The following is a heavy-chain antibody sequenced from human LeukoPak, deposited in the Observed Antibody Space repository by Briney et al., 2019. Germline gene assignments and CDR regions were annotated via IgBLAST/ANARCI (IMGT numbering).Heavy chain of an antibody. Sequence: GASVKVSCKASGYTFTGYYMHWVRQAPGQGLEWMGWINPNSGGTNYAQKFQGRVTMTRDTSISTAYMELSRLRSDDTAVYYCARVPEYCGGDCYLFDYWGQGTLVTVSS. CDR1: GYTFTGYY. D-gene: IGHD2-21*01. V-gene: IGHV1-2*02. CDR2: INPNSGGT. CDR3: ARVPEYCGGDCYLFDY. J-gene: IGHJ4*02.